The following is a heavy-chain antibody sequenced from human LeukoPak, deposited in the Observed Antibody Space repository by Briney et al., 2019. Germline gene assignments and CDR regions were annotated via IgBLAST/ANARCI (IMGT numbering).Heavy chain of an antibody. CDR1: GYTFTDYY. CDR3: ARGRYCGETTCSDFDS. J-gene: IGHJ4*02. Sequence: ASVKVSCKASGYTFTDYYMHWVRQAPGPGLEWMGWINPNSGGTDYAQKLQGRVTLIRDTSISTAYMELSRLTSDDTAVYYCARGRYCGETTCSDFDSWGQGTLVTVSS. CDR2: INPNSGGT. D-gene: IGHD2-21*01. V-gene: IGHV1-2*02.